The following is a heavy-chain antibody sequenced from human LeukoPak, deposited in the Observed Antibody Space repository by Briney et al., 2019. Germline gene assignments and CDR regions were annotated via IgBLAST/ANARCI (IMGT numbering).Heavy chain of an antibody. D-gene: IGHD3-3*01. Sequence: ASVKVSCKASGYTFTSYWIQWVRQAPGQGLEWMGWINTKTGNPTYAQGFTGRFVFSLDTSVSVAYLQINGLEADDTAMYYCARDHDFLSGHSRRDFDYWGQGTLVTVSS. CDR2: INTKTGNP. CDR3: ARDHDFLSGHSRRDFDY. CDR1: GYTFTSYW. J-gene: IGHJ4*02. V-gene: IGHV7-4-1*04.